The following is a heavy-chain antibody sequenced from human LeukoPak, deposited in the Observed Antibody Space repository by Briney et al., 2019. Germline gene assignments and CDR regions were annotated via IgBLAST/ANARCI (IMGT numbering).Heavy chain of an antibody. CDR2: INSDGSST. J-gene: IGHJ4*02. Sequence: GGSLRLSCAASGFTFSNYWMHWVRQAPGKGLVWVSRINSDGSSTSYADSVKGRFTISRDNAKNTLYLQMNSLRAEDTAVYYCAGGGVAAKYYFDVWGQGTLVTV. D-gene: IGHD3-10*01. CDR3: AGGGVAAKYYFDV. CDR1: GFTFSNYW. V-gene: IGHV3-74*01.